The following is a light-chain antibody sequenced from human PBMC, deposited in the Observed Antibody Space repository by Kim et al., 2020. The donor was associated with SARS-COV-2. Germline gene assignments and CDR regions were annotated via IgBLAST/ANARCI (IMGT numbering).Light chain of an antibody. J-gene: IGLJ3*02. V-gene: IGLV3-21*04. CDR3: QVWDRSSDHWV. CDR1: DIEGKS. CDR2: SDV. Sequence: SYELTQPPSVSVAPGKTARIPCGGDDIEGKSVHWYQQRPGQAPVLVIYSDVDRPSGIPERYSGSNAGNAATLTIIRVEAGDEADYYCQVWDRSSDHWVFG.